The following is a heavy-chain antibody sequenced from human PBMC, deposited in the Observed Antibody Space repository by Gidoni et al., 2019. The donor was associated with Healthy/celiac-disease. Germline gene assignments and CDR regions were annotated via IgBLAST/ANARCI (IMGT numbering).Heavy chain of an antibody. J-gene: IGHJ6*02. Sequence: QVQLVQSGAEVKKPGASVKVSCKASGYTFTSYDINGVRQATGQGLEWMGWMNPNSGNTGYAQKFQGRVTMTRNTSISTAYMELSSLRSEDTAVYYCARVLPQVPLVVITSAIKSYGMDVWGQGTTVTVSS. V-gene: IGHV1-8*01. CDR1: GYTFTSYD. D-gene: IGHD3-22*01. CDR3: ARVLPQVPLVVITSAIKSYGMDV. CDR2: MNPNSGNT.